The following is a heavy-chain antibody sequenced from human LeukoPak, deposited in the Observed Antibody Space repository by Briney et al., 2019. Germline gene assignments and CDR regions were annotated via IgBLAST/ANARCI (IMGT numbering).Heavy chain of an antibody. CDR1: GGSISSYY. J-gene: IGHJ4*02. Sequence: PPETLPHTRTVSGGSISSYYWGWIRQPPGKGLEWIGYIYYSGSTNYNPSLKGCVTISVDTSKNQFSLTLNSVTAADTAVYYCARFRIEVAGKRYFDYWGQPTVDADSS. V-gene: IGHV4-59*01. CDR3: ARFRIEVAGKRYFDY. CDR2: IYYSGST. D-gene: IGHD6-19*01.